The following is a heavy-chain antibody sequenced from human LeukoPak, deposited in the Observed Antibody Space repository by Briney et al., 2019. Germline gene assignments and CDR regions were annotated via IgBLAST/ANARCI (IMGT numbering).Heavy chain of an antibody. D-gene: IGHD6-19*01. CDR3: AKETTSAWYATMVDY. Sequence: GGSLRLSCAASGFTFSSYSMSWVRQAPGKGLEWVSSISSSSTYRYYAASVKGRFTISRDNSKNTLYLQMNSLRAEDTALYYCAKETTSAWYATMVDYWGQGTLVTVSS. J-gene: IGHJ4*02. V-gene: IGHV3-21*04. CDR2: ISSSSTYR. CDR1: GFTFSSYS.